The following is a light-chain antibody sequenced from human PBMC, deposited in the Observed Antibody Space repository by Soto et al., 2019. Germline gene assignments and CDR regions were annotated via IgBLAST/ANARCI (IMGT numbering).Light chain of an antibody. J-gene: IGLJ1*01. V-gene: IGLV2-14*01. CDR2: EVT. Sequence: QSVLTQPASVSGSPGQSITISCTGTSSDVGGYDFVSWYRQYPGQAPKILIYEVTHRPSGVPDRFSGSKSGNTASLTISGLQADDDADYHCSSYTITGSSVFGPGTKLTVL. CDR3: SSYTITGSSV. CDR1: SSDVGGYDF.